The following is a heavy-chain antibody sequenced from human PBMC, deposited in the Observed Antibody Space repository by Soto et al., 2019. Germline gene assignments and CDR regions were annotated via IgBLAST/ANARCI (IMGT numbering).Heavy chain of an antibody. CDR3: AKAKFYFDSSPFDS. V-gene: IGHV3-43D*04. CDR2: INADGSDR. Sequence: GSLRLSCSTSGFTFGDYAVHCVLQSSIKVLEWVSFINADGSDRYYADSVKGRFTISRDNTKGSFYLQMDRLRLEDTAIYYCAKAKFYFDSSPFDSWGQGTLVTVSS. CDR1: GFTFGDYA. J-gene: IGHJ4*02. D-gene: IGHD1-26*01.